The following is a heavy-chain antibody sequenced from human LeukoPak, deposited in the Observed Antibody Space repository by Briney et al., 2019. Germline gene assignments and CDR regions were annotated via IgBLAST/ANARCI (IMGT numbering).Heavy chain of an antibody. J-gene: IGHJ3*02. V-gene: IGHV4-34*01. D-gene: IGHD3-3*01. Sequence: PSETLSLTCAVYGGSFSGYYWSWIRQPPGKGLEWIGEINHSGSTNYNPSLKSRVTISVDTSKNQFSLKLSSVTAADTAVYYCARGDRITIFGVVIIPVFDAFDIRGQGTMVTVSS. CDR2: INHSGST. CDR1: GGSFSGYY. CDR3: ARGDRITIFGVVIIPVFDAFDI.